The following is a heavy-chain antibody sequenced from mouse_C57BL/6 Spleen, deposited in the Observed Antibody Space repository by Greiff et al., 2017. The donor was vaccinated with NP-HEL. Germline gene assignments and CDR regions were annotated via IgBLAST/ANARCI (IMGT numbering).Heavy chain of an antibody. Sequence: QVQIQQPGAELVKPGASVKMSCKASGYTFTSYWITWVKQRPGQGLEWIGDIYPGSGSTNYNEKFKSKATLTVDTSSSTAYMQLSSLTSEDSAVYYCARETAQATCYFDYWGQGTTLTVSS. J-gene: IGHJ2*01. CDR1: GYTFTSYW. CDR3: ARETAQATCYFDY. D-gene: IGHD3-2*02. CDR2: IYPGSGST. V-gene: IGHV1-55*01.